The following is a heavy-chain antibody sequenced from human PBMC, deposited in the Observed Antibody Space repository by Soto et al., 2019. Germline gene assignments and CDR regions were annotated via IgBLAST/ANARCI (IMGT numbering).Heavy chain of an antibody. CDR2: IYHSGTT. V-gene: IGHV4-4*02. CDR3: AAKGHENWFDP. Sequence: SETLALTCTGSGGSISSNNWWIRFRQPPATGLEWIGEIYHSGTTNYNPSLKSRVTISVDKSKNQFSLKLSSVTAADTAVYYCAAKGHENWFDPWGQGTLVTVSS. CDR1: GGSISSNNW. J-gene: IGHJ5*02.